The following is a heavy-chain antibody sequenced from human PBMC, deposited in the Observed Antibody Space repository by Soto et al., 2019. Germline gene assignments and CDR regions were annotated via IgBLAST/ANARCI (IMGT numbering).Heavy chain of an antibody. J-gene: IGHJ6*03. Sequence: QLQLLESGTGLVKPSEPLSLTCTVSGGSVNTNLYYWAWVRKPPGKGLEGIGRGFYRGITYYNPSLTGRVSISVDTSKGQCSLNLSSVTAADTSVYYCVRPPYTIPPAIVYSVYSFMDVWGKGTTVTVSS. CDR1: GGSVNTNLYY. CDR3: VRPPYTIPPAIVYSVYSFMDV. CDR2: GFYRGIT. V-gene: IGHV4-39*01. D-gene: IGHD2-2*01.